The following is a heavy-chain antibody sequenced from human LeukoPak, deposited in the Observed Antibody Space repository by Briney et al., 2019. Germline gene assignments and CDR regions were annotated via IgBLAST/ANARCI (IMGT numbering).Heavy chain of an antibody. CDR2: ISSSSSYI. D-gene: IGHD6-13*01. J-gene: IGHJ4*02. CDR3: ARDLSLIAAAGTVDY. Sequence: PGGSLRLSCAASGFTFSSYSMNWVRQAPGKGLEWVSSISSSSSYIYYADSVKGRFTISRDNAKNSLYLQMNSLRADDTAVYYCARDLSLIAAAGTVDYWGQGTLVTVSS. CDR1: GFTFSSYS. V-gene: IGHV3-21*01.